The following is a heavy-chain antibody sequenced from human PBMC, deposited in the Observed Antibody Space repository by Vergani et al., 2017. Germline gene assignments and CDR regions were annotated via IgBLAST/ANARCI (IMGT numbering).Heavy chain of an antibody. CDR1: GFTFSSYA. Sequence: VQLVESGGGLVKPGRSLRLSCAASGFTFSSYAMHWVRQAPGKGLEWVAVISYDGSNKYYADSVKGRFTISRDNSKNTLYLQMNSLRAEDTAVYYCARGYCSSTSCYTDNWFDPWGQGTLVTVSS. CDR3: ARGYCSSTSCYTDNWFDP. CDR2: ISYDGSNK. J-gene: IGHJ5*02. V-gene: IGHV3-30-3*01. D-gene: IGHD2-2*02.